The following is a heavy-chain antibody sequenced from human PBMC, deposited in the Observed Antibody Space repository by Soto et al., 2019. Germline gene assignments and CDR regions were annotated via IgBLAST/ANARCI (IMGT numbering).Heavy chain of an antibody. CDR1: GGSIRSPNYY. D-gene: IGHD4-17*01. CDR3: ARNDGGPFDS. V-gene: IGHV4-39*02. Sequence: SETLSLTCSVSGGSIRSPNYYWAWSRQPPGKGLECIGSVFYTGSTYYNPSLKSRLTITVDTSRNHFSLKLTSVTAADTAVYYCARNDGGPFDSWGQGTLVTVSS. CDR2: VFYTGST. J-gene: IGHJ4*02.